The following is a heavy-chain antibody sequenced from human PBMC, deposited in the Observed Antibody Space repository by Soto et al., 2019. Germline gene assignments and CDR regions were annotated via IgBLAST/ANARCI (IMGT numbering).Heavy chain of an antibody. CDR1: GYTFTGYY. CDR2: INPNSGGT. V-gene: IGHV1-2*04. CDR3: ARDTIFGVVTDADSYYHYGMDV. D-gene: IGHD3-3*01. J-gene: IGHJ6*02. Sequence: ASVKVSCKASGYTFTGYYMHWVRQAPGQGLEWMGWINPNSGGTNYAQKFQGWVTMTRDTSISTAYMELSRLRSDDTAVYYCARDTIFGVVTDADSYYHYGMDVWGQGTKVTVSS.